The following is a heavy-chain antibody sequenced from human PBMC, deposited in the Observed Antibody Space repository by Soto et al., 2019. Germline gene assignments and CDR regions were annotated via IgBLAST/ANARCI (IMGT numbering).Heavy chain of an antibody. D-gene: IGHD3-16*01. CDR1: GFIFNSYG. J-gene: IGHJ2*01. CDR2: IWYDGSNK. V-gene: IGHV3-33*01. CDR3: ARDPVHYVGQCPYWSFDL. Sequence: QVQLAESGGGVVQPGRSLRLSCAASGFIFNSYGMHWVRQAPGKGLEWVALIWYDGSNKYYADSVKGRFTISRDNSKNTLYLRLNSLRAEDTAVYYCARDPVHYVGQCPYWSFDLWGRGTLVTVSS.